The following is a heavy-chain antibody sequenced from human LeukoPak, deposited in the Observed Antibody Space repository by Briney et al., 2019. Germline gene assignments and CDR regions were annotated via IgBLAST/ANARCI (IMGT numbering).Heavy chain of an antibody. J-gene: IGHJ5*02. D-gene: IGHD3-3*02. Sequence: SETLSLTCTVSGGSVSNYYWSWIRQPPGKGLEWIGYIYYSGSTNYNPSLKSRLTISVDTSKNHFSPKLSSVTAADTAVYYCARTSIFGVVRFDPWGQGTLVTVSS. CDR2: IYYSGST. CDR3: ARTSIFGVVRFDP. CDR1: GGSVSNYY. V-gene: IGHV4-59*08.